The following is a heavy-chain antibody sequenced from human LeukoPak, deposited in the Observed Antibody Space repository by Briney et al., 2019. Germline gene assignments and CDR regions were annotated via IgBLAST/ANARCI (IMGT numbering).Heavy chain of an antibody. J-gene: IGHJ3*02. CDR3: ARAALESRYFDWPGAFDI. CDR1: GFIFDSNW. Sequence: PGGSLRLSCAASGFIFDSNWMSWVRQAPGKGLEWVANINQDGSKKNYVDSMKGRFTISRDNSKKSLYLQMNGLRDEDTAVYYCARAALESRYFDWPGAFDIWGQGTKVTVSS. D-gene: IGHD3-9*01. CDR2: INQDGSKK. V-gene: IGHV3-7*01.